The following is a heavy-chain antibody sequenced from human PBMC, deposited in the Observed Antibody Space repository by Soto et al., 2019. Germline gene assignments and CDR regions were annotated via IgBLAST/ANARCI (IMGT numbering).Heavy chain of an antibody. CDR1: GGSISSSSYY. CDR3: ARHGGYSGYDDAFDI. J-gene: IGHJ3*02. D-gene: IGHD5-12*01. CDR2: IYYSGST. V-gene: IGHV4-39*01. Sequence: SETLSLTCTVSGGSISSSSYYWGWIRQPPGKGLEWIGSIYYSGSTYYNPSLKSRVTISVDTSKNQFSLKLSSVTAADTAVYYCARHGGYSGYDDAFDIWGQGTMVTVSS.